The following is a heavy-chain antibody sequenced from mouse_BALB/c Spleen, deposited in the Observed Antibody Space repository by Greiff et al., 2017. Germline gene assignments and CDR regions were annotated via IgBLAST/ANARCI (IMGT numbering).Heavy chain of an antibody. CDR2: IDPANGNT. V-gene: IGHV14-3*02. D-gene: IGHD2-1*01. CDR1: GFNIKDTY. J-gene: IGHJ4*01. Sequence: VHVKQSGAELVKPGASVKLSCTASGFNIKDTYMHWVKQRPEQGLEWIGRIDPANGNTKYDPKFQGKATITADTSSNTAYLQLSSLTSEDTAVYYCARSRPIYYGNPYAMDYWGQGTSVTVSS. CDR3: ARSRPIYYGNPYAMDY.